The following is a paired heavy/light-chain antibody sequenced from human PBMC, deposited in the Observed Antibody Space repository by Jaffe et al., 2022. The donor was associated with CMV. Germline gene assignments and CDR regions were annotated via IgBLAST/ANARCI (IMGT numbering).Heavy chain of an antibody. CDR2: IYPDDSDA. CDR3: VRSKSWFDS. Sequence: EVQLEQSGAEVKKSGESLKISCKASGYSFSSYWIGWVRQMPGKGLEWMAIIYPDDSDARYSPSFQGHVTISADKSINTVYLQWSTLKVSDTAIYYCVRSKSWFDSWGQGTLVTVSS. V-gene: IGHV5-51*01. CDR1: GYSFSSYW. J-gene: IGHJ5*01.
Light chain of an antibody. V-gene: IGKV3-20*01. J-gene: IGKJ2*01. CDR2: SAY. CDR3: QHYVNSPRQYT. CDR1: QSVSSNF. Sequence: EIVLTQSPGTLSLSPGERATLSCRASQSVSSNFLAWYQQKPGQAPRLLIYSAYSRATGVPDKFSGSGSGTDFTLTISRLEPEDFAVYFCQHYVNSPRQYTFGQGTKLQIK.